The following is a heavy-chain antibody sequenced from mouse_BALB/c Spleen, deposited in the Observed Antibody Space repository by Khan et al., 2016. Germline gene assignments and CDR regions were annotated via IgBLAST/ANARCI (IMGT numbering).Heavy chain of an antibody. CDR1: GYSFTSYW. Sequence: VRLQQSGTVLARPGASVKMSCKASGYSFTSYWMHWVKQRPGQGLEWIGAIYPGNSDTSYNQKFKGKAKLTAVTSASTAYMELSSLTNEDSAVYYCTKELTGTAWFAYWGQGTLVTVSA. CDR3: TKELTGTAWFAY. V-gene: IGHV1-5*01. J-gene: IGHJ3*01. CDR2: IYPGNSDT. D-gene: IGHD4-1*01.